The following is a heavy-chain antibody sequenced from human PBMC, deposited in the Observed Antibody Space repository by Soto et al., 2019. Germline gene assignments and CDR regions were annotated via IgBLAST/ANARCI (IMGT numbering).Heavy chain of an antibody. J-gene: IGHJ4*02. Sequence: EVQLVESGGGLVQPGRSLRLACATSGFNFADYAMHWVRQAPGKGLEWVSGIGWTGGAIGDADSVTGRFIISRDNAKNPLYLQMNSLRPEDKALYYCVKDIAPGEVPLYYFDTWGQGTLVTVSS. CDR3: VKDIAPGEVPLYYFDT. D-gene: IGHD3-10*01. CDR2: IGWTGGAI. CDR1: GFNFADYA. V-gene: IGHV3-9*01.